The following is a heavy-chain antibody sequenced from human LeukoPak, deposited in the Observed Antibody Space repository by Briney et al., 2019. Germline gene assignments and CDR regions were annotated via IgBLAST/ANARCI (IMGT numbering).Heavy chain of an antibody. CDR1: GFTFSSYA. Sequence: GGSLRLSCAASGFTFSSYAMHWVRQAPGKGLEWVAVISYDGSNKYYADSVKGRFTISRDNSKNTLYLQMNSLRAEDTAVYYCAREAGIVGATFDYWGQGTLVTVSS. CDR2: ISYDGSNK. D-gene: IGHD1-26*01. CDR3: AREAGIVGATFDY. V-gene: IGHV3-30-3*01. J-gene: IGHJ4*02.